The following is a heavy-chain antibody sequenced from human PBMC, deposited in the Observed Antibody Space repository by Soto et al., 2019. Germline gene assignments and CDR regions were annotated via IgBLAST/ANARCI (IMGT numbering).Heavy chain of an antibody. CDR2: IIPIFGTA. D-gene: IGHD2-2*01. CDR1: GGTFSSYA. CDR3: ARDTSSTRRSLYYYGMDV. Sequence: SVKVSCKASGGTFSSYAISWVRQAPGQGLEWMGGIIPIFGTANYAQKFQGRVTITADESTSTAYMELSSLRSEDTAVYYCARDTSSTRRSLYYYGMDVWGQGTTVTVSS. V-gene: IGHV1-69*13. J-gene: IGHJ6*02.